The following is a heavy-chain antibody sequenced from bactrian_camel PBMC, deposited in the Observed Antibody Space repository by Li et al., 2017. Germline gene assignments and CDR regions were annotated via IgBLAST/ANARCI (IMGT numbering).Heavy chain of an antibody. CDR3: AKGRPRLGLVAADLD. Sequence: HVQLVESGGGSVQAGGSLRLSCAVSGYTYSSDGMGWFRQAPGKEREGVASVSQDGTPTYADSVKGRFTISRDNAKNTLYLQLDSLRTEDTATYYCAKGRPRLGLVAADLDRGQGTQVTVS. J-gene: IGHJ4*01. D-gene: IGHD7*01. CDR2: VSQDGTP. V-gene: IGHV3S57*01. CDR1: GYTYSSDG.